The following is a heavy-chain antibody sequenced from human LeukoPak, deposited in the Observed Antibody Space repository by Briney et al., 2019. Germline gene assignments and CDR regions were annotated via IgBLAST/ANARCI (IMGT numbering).Heavy chain of an antibody. CDR2: INWNGGST. J-gene: IGHJ4*02. V-gene: IGHV3-20*04. CDR3: ARGDSSGYFGVVDY. Sequence: PGGSLRLSCAASGFTFDDYGMSWVRQAPGKGLEWVSAINWNGGSTGYADSVRGRFTISRDNAKNSLYLQMNSLRAEDTAVYYCARGDSSGYFGVVDYWGQGTLVTVSS. D-gene: IGHD6-19*01. CDR1: GFTFDDYG.